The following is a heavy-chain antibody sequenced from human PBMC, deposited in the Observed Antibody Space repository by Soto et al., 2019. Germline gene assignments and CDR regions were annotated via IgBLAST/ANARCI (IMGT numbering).Heavy chain of an antibody. CDR1: GGSISSSSYY. J-gene: IGHJ6*02. V-gene: IGHV4-39*01. CDR2: IYYSGST. D-gene: IGHD6-13*01. Sequence: SETLSLTCTVSGGSISSSSYYWGWIRQPPGKGLEWIGSIYYSGSTYYNPSLKSRVTISVDTSKNQFSLKLSSVTAADTAVYYCARQGDSSMDVWGQGTTVTVSS. CDR3: ARQGDSSMDV.